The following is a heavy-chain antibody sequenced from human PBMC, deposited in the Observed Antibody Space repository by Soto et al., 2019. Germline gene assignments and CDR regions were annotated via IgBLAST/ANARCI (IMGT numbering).Heavy chain of an antibody. V-gene: IGHV3-33*01. CDR1: GFTFSSYG. D-gene: IGHD6-13*01. CDR2: IWYDGSNK. CDR3: ARPQQGRNNIPIDC. J-gene: IGHJ4*02. Sequence: GGSLRLSCAASGFTFSSYGMHWVRQAPGKGLEWVAVIWYDGSNKYYADSVKGRFTISRDNTKNTLYLQMNSLRAEDTAVYYCARPQQGRNNIPIDCWGQGTLVTVSS.